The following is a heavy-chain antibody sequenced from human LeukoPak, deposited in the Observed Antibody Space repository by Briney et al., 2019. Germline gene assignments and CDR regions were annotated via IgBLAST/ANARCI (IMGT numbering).Heavy chain of an antibody. J-gene: IGHJ3*02. CDR3: ARFKILPITMIVAPEDAFDI. Sequence: GASVKVSCRASGYTFSLYDINWVRQASGQGLEWLGWMSPDSGNTGYAQKFQGRVSLTRNTSTSTAYMELSSLRSDDTAVYYCARFKILPITMIVAPEDAFDIWGQGTMVTVSS. CDR2: MSPDSGNT. CDR1: GYTFSLYD. D-gene: IGHD3-22*01. V-gene: IGHV1-8*01.